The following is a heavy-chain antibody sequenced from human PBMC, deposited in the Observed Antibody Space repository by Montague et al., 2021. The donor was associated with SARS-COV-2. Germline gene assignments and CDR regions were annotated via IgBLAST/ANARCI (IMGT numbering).Heavy chain of an antibody. CDR2: ILHSGST. CDR1: GGSISSSNW. D-gene: IGHD4/OR15-4a*01. V-gene: IGHV4-4*02. CDR3: ARDFRGAYNFFDP. J-gene: IGHJ5*02. Sequence: SETLSLTCAVSGGSISSSNWWTWLRQPPGKGLEWIGEILHSGSTNYISSLKSRVTISVDKSKNQFSLKLTSLTAADTAVYYCARDFRGAYNFFDPWGQGALVTVSS.